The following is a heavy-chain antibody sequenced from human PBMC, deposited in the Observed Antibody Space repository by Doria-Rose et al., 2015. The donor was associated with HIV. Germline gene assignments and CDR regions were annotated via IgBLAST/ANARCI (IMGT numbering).Heavy chain of an antibody. Sequence: SGPVLVKPTETLMLTRTVSGVSLSSPGMGVSWIRQPPGKALEWLANIFSDDERSYKTSLKSRLTISRGTSKSQVVLTMTDMDPVDTATYYCARIKSSRWYHKYYFDFWGQGTLVIVSA. J-gene: IGHJ4*02. CDR1: GVSLSSPGMG. CDR2: IFSDDER. CDR3: ARIKSSRWYHKYYFDF. D-gene: IGHD6-13*01. V-gene: IGHV2-26*01.